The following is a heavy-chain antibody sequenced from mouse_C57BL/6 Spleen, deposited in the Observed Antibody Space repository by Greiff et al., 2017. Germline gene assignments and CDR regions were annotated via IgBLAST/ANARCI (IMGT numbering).Heavy chain of an antibody. V-gene: IGHV1-50*01. Sequence: QVQLQQPGAELVKPGASVKLSCKASGYTFTSYWMQWVKQRPGQGLEWIGEIDPSDSYTNYNQKFKGKATLTVDTSSSKAYMQLSSLTSEDSAVYYCARKTVTTVVASRYWYCDVWGTGTTVTVSS. CDR2: IDPSDSYT. CDR1: GYTFTSYW. CDR3: ARKTVTTVVASRYWYCDV. D-gene: IGHD1-1*01. J-gene: IGHJ1*03.